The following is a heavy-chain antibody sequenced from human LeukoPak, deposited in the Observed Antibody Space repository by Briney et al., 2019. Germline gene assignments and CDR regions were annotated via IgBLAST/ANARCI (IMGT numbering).Heavy chain of an antibody. D-gene: IGHD2-15*01. Sequence: GGSLRLSCAASGFTVSSNYMYWVRQAPGKGLERVSFFYRGDSTYYAESVRGRFTISRDNSKNTLYLLMNSLIPEDTAVYYCAREVVSIPSYFESWGQGTLVTVSS. V-gene: IGHV3-53*01. J-gene: IGHJ4*02. CDR1: GFTVSSNY. CDR3: AREVVSIPSYFES. CDR2: FYRGDST.